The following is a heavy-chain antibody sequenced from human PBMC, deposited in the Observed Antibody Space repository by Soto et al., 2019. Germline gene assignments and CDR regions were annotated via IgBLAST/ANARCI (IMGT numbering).Heavy chain of an antibody. CDR1: GFTLRNYA. J-gene: IGHJ4*02. D-gene: IGHD1-20*01. V-gene: IGHV3-23*01. CDR2: ISADDVGT. CDR3: AKAKNDYNWDNRPPFDY. Sequence: GGSLRLSCEASGFTLRNYAMTWIRQAPGKGLEWVSLISADDVGTYYAESVKTRFTISTDQSRNTVYLQMDSLRADDTAIYYCAKAKNDYNWDNRPPFDYWGQGTLVTVS.